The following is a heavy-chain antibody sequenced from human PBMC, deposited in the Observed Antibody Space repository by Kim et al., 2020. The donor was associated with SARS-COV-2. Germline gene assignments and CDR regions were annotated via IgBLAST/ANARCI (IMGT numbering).Heavy chain of an antibody. V-gene: IGHV3-23*01. CDR3: AKDRNPPRDVLRYFDWLGEGVYYFDY. CDR1: GFTFSSYA. J-gene: IGHJ4*02. D-gene: IGHD3-9*01. CDR2: ISGSGGST. Sequence: GGSLRLFCAASGFTFSSYAMSWVRQAPGKGLEWVSAISGSGGSTYYADSVKGRFTISRDNSKNTLYLQMNSLRAEDTAVYYCAKDRNPPRDVLRYFDWLGEGVYYFDYWGQGTLVTVSS.